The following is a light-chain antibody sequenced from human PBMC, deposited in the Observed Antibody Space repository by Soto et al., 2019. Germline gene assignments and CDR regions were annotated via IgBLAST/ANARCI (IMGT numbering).Light chain of an antibody. CDR1: SSDVGGYNY. J-gene: IGLJ1*01. CDR2: DVS. CDR3: SSYTSGSPYV. Sequence: QSALTQPASVSGSPGQSITFSCTGTSSDVGGYNYVSWYQQHPGKAPKLMIYDVSNRPSGVSNRFSGSKSGNTASLTISGLQAEDEADYYCSSYTSGSPYVFGTGTKLTVL. V-gene: IGLV2-14*01.